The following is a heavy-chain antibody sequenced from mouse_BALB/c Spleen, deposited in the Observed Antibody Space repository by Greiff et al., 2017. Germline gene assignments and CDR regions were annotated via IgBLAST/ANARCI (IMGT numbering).Heavy chain of an antibody. V-gene: IGHV14-3*02. CDR2: IDPANGNT. CDR1: GFNIKDTY. D-gene: IGHD2-12*01. Sequence: VQLQQSGAELVKPGASVKLSCTASGFNIKDTYMHWVKQRPEQGLEWIGRIDPANGNTKYDPKFQGKATITADTSSNTAYLQLSSLSSEDTAVYYCARESYSFWVFDYWGQGTTLTVSS. J-gene: IGHJ2*01. CDR3: ARESYSFWVFDY.